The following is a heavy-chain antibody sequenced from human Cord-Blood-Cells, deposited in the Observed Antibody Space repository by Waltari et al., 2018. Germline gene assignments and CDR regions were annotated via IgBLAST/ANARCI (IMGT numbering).Heavy chain of an antibody. J-gene: IGHJ4*02. CDR2: IIPIFGTA. V-gene: IGHV1-69*01. Sequence: QVQLVQSGAEVKKPGSSVKVSCKASGGTFSSYAISWVRQAPGQGLEWMGGIIPIFGTANYAQKFQGRVTITADESTSTAYMELSSLRSEDTAVYYCARDQERYCTGGVCYFDYWGQGTLVTVSS. CDR1: GGTFSSYA. CDR3: ARDQERYCTGGVCYFDY. D-gene: IGHD2-8*02.